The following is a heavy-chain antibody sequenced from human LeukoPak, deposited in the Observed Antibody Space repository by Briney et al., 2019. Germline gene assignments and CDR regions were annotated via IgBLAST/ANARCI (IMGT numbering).Heavy chain of an antibody. CDR2: INPNSGGT. Sequence: GASVKVSCKASGYTFTGYYMRWVRQAPGQGLEWMGWINPNSGGTNYAQKFQGRVTMTRDTSISTAYMELSRLRSDDTAVYYCARDRRIYYDSSAEGGFDYWGQGTLVTVSS. CDR3: ARDRRIYYDSSAEGGFDY. V-gene: IGHV1-2*02. D-gene: IGHD3-22*01. J-gene: IGHJ4*02. CDR1: GYTFTGYY.